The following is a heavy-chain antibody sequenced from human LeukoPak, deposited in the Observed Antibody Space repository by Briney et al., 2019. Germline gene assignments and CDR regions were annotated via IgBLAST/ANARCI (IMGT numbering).Heavy chain of an antibody. CDR3: ARHERFLEWTGGFDY. Sequence: GAALEISREGSGSIFTSYWIGWGRQLPGKGLERMGIIYPGDSDTRYSPSFQGQVTISADKSISTAYLQWSSLKASDTAMYYCARHERFLEWTGGFDYWGQGTLVTVSS. CDR2: IYPGDSDT. CDR1: GSIFTSYW. J-gene: IGHJ4*02. D-gene: IGHD3-3*01. V-gene: IGHV5-51*01.